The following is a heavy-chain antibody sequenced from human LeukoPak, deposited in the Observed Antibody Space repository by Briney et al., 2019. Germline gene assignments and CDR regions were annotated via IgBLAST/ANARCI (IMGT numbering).Heavy chain of an antibody. J-gene: IGHJ6*02. D-gene: IGHD1/OR15-1a*01. CDR3: ARGPLTRTYYYYYYGMDV. CDR2: IYTSGST. CDR1: GGSTSSYY. V-gene: IGHV4-4*07. Sequence: SETLSLTCTVSGGSTSSYYWSWIRQPAGKGLEWIGRIYTSGSTNYNTSLKSRVTMSVDTSKNQFSLKLSSVTAADTAVYYCARGPLTRTYYYYYYGMDVWGQGTTVTVSS.